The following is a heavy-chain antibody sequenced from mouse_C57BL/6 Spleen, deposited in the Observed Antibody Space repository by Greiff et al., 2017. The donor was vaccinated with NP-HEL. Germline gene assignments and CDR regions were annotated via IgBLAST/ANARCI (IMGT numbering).Heavy chain of an antibody. V-gene: IGHV14-4*01. CDR1: GFNIKDDY. CDR2: IDPENGDT. J-gene: IGHJ4*01. D-gene: IGHD1-1*01. CDR3: TRTVVAKAMDY. Sequence: EVQLQQSGAELVRPGASVKLSCTASGFNIKDDYMHWVKQRPEQGLEWIGWIDPENGDTEYASKFQGKATITADTSSNTAYLQLSSLTSEDTAVYYCTRTVVAKAMDYWGQGTSVTVSS.